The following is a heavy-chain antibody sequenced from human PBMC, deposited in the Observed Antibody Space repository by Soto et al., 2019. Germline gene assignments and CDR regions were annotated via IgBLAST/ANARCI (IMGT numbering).Heavy chain of an antibody. CDR2: ISASGEST. D-gene: IGHD4-17*01. CDR1: GFTFSTYA. CDR3: AHPRGYGVFDAYDI. V-gene: IGHV3-23*01. J-gene: IGHJ3*02. Sequence: EVQLLESGGGLVQPGGCMRLSCAASGFTFSTYAMSWVRQAPGKGLEWVSAISASGESTYSADSVKGRFTISRDNSMNALYLQMSSLRIEDTAAYYCAHPRGYGVFDAYDIWGQGTMVTVSS.